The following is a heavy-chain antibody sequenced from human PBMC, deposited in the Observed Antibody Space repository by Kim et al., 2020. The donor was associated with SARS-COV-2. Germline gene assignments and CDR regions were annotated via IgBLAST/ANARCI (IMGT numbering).Heavy chain of an antibody. CDR3: ARARVTQQRLNLGYGTDV. J-gene: IGHJ6*02. CDR1: GFTFSSYN. D-gene: IGHD6-25*01. CDR2: ISSSTTYI. V-gene: IGHV3-21*01. Sequence: GGSRRLSCAASGFTFSSYNMNWVRQAPGKGLECVSSISSSTTYIYYADSVQGRFTISRDNAKNSRYLQMNSLRAEDTAVYYFARARVTQQRLNLGYGTDVWGQGTTVTVSS.